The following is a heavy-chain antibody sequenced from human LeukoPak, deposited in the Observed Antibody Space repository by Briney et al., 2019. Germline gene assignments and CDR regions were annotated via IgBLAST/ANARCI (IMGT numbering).Heavy chain of an antibody. CDR2: IRSKGYGGTT. Sequence: GGPLRLSCTASGFTFGDYAITWVRQAPGMGLEWVGFIRSKGYGGTTEYAASVKGRFTISRDDSKSIAYLQMNSLKTEDTAVYYCTRMLCTNGICYFDYWGQGTLVTVSS. D-gene: IGHD2-8*01. CDR3: TRMLCTNGICYFDY. CDR1: GFTFGDYA. J-gene: IGHJ4*02. V-gene: IGHV3-49*04.